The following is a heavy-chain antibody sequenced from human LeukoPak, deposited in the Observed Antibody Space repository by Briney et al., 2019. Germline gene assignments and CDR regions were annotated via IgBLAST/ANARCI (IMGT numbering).Heavy chain of an antibody. J-gene: IGHJ4*02. CDR3: ARGPPLLRFLEWLYYDY. Sequence: PSETLSLTCTVSGGSISSYYWSWIRQPPGKGLEWIGYIYYSGSTNYNPSLKSRVTISVDTSKNQFSLKLSSVTAADTAVYYCARGPPLLRFLEWLYYDYWGQGTLATVSS. D-gene: IGHD3-3*01. V-gene: IGHV4-59*01. CDR2: IYYSGST. CDR1: GGSISSYY.